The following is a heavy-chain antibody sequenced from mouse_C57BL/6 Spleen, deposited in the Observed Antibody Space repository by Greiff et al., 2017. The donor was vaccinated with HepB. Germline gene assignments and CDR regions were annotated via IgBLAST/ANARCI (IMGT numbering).Heavy chain of an antibody. Sequence: VKLVESGPELVKPGASVKLSCKASGYTFTSYDINWVKQRPGQGLEWIGWIYPRDGSTKYNEKFKGKATLTVDTSSSTAYMELHSLTSEDSAVYFCARSPSNWPFAYWGQGTLVTVSA. D-gene: IGHD4-1*01. CDR2: IYPRDGST. V-gene: IGHV1-85*01. J-gene: IGHJ3*01. CDR1: GYTFTSYD. CDR3: ARSPSNWPFAY.